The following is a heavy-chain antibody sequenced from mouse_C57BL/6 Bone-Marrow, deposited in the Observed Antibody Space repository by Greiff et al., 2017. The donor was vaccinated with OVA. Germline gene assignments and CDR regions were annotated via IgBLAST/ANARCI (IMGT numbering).Heavy chain of an antibody. J-gene: IGHJ3*01. V-gene: IGHV3-1*01. CDR2: ISYSGST. CDR1: GYSITSGYD. CDR3: ARRGDGYYWFAY. D-gene: IGHD2-3*01. Sequence: VQLKESGPGMVKPSQSLSLTYTVTGYSITSGYDWHWIRHFPGNKLEWMGYISYSGSTNYNPSLKSRISITHDTSKNHFFLKLNSVTTEDTATYYCARRGDGYYWFAYWGQGTLVTVSA.